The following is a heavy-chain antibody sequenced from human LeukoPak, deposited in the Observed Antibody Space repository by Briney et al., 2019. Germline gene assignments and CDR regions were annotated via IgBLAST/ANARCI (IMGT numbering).Heavy chain of an antibody. J-gene: IGHJ4*02. V-gene: IGHV3-21*01. D-gene: IGHD6-19*01. CDR3: KAVAEGGY. CDR1: GFTFSSYS. Sequence: GGSLRLSCAASGFTFSSYSMNWVRQAPGKGLEWVSSISSSSSYIYYADSVKGRFTISRDNAKNSLYLQMNSLRAEGVALYYCKAVAEGGYWGQGTLVTVSS. CDR2: ISSSSSYI.